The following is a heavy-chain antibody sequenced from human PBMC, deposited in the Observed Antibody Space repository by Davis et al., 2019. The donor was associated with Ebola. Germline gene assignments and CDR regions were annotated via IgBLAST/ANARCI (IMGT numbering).Heavy chain of an antibody. V-gene: IGHV3-30*18. Sequence: GESLKISCAASGFTFSSYGMHWVRQAPGKGLEWVAVISYDGSNKYYADSVKGRFTISRDNSKNTLYLQMNSLRAEDTAVYYCAKGGPGPGYYYGMDVWGQGTTVTVSS. J-gene: IGHJ6*02. CDR1: GFTFSSYG. D-gene: IGHD3-10*01. CDR2: ISYDGSNK. CDR3: AKGGPGPGYYYGMDV.